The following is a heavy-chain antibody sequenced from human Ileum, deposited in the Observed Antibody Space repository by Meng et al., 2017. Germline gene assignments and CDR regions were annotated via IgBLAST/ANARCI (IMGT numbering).Heavy chain of an antibody. CDR2: IYTSGST. CDR1: GGSISSGSHY. J-gene: IGHJ4*02. CDR3: ARDQNWGYFDY. Sequence: LRLSCTVSGGSISSGSHYWSWIRQPAGKGLEWMGRIYTSGSTNYNPSLKSRVTISVDTSKNQFSLKLSSVTAADTAVYYCARDQNWGYFDYWGQGTLVTVSS. V-gene: IGHV4-61*02. D-gene: IGHD7-27*01.